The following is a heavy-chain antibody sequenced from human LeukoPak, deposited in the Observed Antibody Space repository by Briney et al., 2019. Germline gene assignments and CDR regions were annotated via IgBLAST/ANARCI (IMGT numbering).Heavy chain of an antibody. CDR3: ATSGYQLSWFDP. CDR2: FDPEDGET. J-gene: IGHJ5*02. V-gene: IGHV1-24*01. D-gene: IGHD2-2*01. CDR1: GYTLTELS. Sequence: GASVKVSCKVSGYTLTELSMHWVRQAPGKGLEWMGGFDPEDGETIYAQKFQGRVTMTEDTSTDTAYMELSSLRSEDTAVYYCATSGYQLSWFDPWGQGTLVTVSS.